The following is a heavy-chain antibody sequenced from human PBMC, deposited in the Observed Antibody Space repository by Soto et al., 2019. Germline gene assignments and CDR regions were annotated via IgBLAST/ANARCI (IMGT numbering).Heavy chain of an antibody. Sequence: SETLSLTCAVSGGSISSSNYYWGWIRQPPGKGLEWIGSIYYSGSTYYNTSLKNRVTISVDTSKNQFSLKLSSVTAADTAVYYCATQEVGGSYVYTFDPWGQGTLVTVSS. D-gene: IGHD1-26*01. V-gene: IGHV4-39*01. CDR3: ATQEVGGSYVYTFDP. J-gene: IGHJ5*02. CDR2: IYYSGST. CDR1: GGSISSSNYY.